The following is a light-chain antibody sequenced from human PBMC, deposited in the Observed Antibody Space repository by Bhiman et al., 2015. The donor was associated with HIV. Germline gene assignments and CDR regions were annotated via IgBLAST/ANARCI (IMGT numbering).Light chain of an antibody. Sequence: SYELTQPPSVSVSPGQTASITCSGDKLGDKYVSWYQQRPGQSPLLVIYQDTKRPSGIPDRFSGSKSGTSASLAISGLQAEDEADYYCAAWDDSLNGRVFGGGTKVTVL. CDR3: AAWDDSLNGRV. V-gene: IGLV3-1*01. CDR1: KLGDKY. CDR2: QDT. J-gene: IGLJ3*02.